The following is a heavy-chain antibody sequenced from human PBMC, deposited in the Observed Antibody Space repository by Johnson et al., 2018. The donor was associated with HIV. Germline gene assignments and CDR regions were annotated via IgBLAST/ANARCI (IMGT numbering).Heavy chain of an antibody. J-gene: IGHJ3*02. CDR3: ARRGRRADDAFDI. CDR1: GFTFSRHA. D-gene: IGHD3-16*01. CDR2: ISYDGSNK. V-gene: IGHV3-30*04. Sequence: VQLVESGGGLVQPGESLKLSCAASGFTFSRHAVHWVRRAPGRGLEWVALISYDGSNKYYADSVKGRFTISRDNSKNTLYLQMNSLRAEDTAVYYCARRGRRADDAFDIWGQGTMVTVSS.